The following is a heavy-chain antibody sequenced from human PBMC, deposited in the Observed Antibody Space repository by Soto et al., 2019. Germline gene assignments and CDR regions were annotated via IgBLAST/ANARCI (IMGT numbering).Heavy chain of an antibody. CDR3: AKDATPYAFDI. CDR1: GFTFKNYE. V-gene: IGHV3-23*01. Sequence: GGSLRLSCAASGFTFKNYEMNWVRQAPGKGLEWVSYISGSGDTTYYTGSVKGQFTISRDNSKNTLYLQMNSLRAEDTAVYYCAKDATPYAFDIWGQGTMVTGSS. J-gene: IGHJ3*02. D-gene: IGHD2-15*01. CDR2: ISGSGDTT.